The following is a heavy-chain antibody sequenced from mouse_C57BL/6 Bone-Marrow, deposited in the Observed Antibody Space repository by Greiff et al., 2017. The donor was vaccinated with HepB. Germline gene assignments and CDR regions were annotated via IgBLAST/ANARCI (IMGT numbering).Heavy chain of an antibody. J-gene: IGHJ3*01. CDR3: EILVEIRSPPGSSFAY. CDR2: IHPSVSDT. CDR1: GYTFTSYW. D-gene: IGHD1-3*01. Sequence: QVQLQQPGAELVKPGASVKVSCKASGYTFTSYWMHWVKQRPGQGLEWIGRIHPSVSDTNYNQKFKGKATLTVDKSSSTAYMQLSSLTSEDSAVYYCEILVEIRSPPGSSFAYWGQGTLVTVSA. V-gene: IGHV1-74*01.